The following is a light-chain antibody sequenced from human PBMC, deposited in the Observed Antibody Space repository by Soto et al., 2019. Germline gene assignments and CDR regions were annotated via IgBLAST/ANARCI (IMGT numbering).Light chain of an antibody. J-gene: IGKJ3*01. CDR1: QSVSSSY. CDR3: QQYGSSLFT. V-gene: IGKV3-20*01. CDR2: GAS. Sequence: EIVLTQSPGTLSLSPGERATLSCRASQSVSSSYLVWYQQKPGQAPRLLIYGASNRATGTPDRFSGSGSGTDFTLTINRLEPEDFAVYYCQQYGSSLFTFGPGTKVDIK.